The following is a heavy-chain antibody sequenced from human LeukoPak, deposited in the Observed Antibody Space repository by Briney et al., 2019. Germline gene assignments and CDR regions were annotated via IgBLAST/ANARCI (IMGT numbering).Heavy chain of an antibody. V-gene: IGHV1-8*01. CDR3: AREMRSSKALDY. CDR1: GYTFTSYD. D-gene: IGHD2/OR15-2a*01. J-gene: IGHJ4*02. CDR2: MNPNSGNT. Sequence: ASVKVSCKASGYTFTSYDINWVRQAAGQGLEWMGWMNPNSGNTGYAQKFQGRVTMTRDTSISTAYMDLSSLRSEDTAVYYCAREMRSSKALDYWGQGTLVTVSS.